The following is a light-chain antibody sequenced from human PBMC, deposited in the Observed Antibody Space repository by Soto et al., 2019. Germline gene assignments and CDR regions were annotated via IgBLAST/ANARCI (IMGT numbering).Light chain of an antibody. CDR2: DAS. CDR3: QQYNNWPIT. J-gene: IGKJ5*01. V-gene: IGKV3-15*01. CDR1: QSVGSN. Sequence: EIVMTQSPATLSVSPGERATLSCRVSQSVGSNLAWYRQRPGQAPRLIIYDASTRATGIPARFSGSGSGTDFTLTISSLQSEHFALYYCQQYNNWPITFGQGTRLEI.